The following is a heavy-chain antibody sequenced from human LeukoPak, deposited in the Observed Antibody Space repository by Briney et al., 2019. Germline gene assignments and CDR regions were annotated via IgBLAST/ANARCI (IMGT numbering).Heavy chain of an antibody. CDR3: ARDSGAALNSREYQLLHYHYGMDV. J-gene: IGHJ6*02. D-gene: IGHD2-2*01. CDR2: ISPNSGGT. V-gene: IGHV1-2*06. CDR1: GYTFTGYY. Sequence: ASVSVSCKASGYTFTGYYMHWVRQAPGQGLEWMGRISPNSGGTNYAQKFQGRVTMTSDTSISTAYMELSRLRSDDTAVYYCARDSGAALNSREYQLLHYHYGMDVWGQGTTVTVSS.